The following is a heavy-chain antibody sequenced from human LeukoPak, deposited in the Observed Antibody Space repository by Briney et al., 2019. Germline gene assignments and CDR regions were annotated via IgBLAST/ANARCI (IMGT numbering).Heavy chain of an antibody. Sequence: GGSLRLSCAASGFTFSDYAMSWVRQAPGKGLEWVSTIFKTGDTAHYADIVRGRFTISRDNSKNTLSLQMNSLRAEDTAIYYCAKEYYDFWSGYSYYFDYWGQGTLVTVSS. CDR1: GFTFSDYA. J-gene: IGHJ4*02. CDR2: IFKTGDTA. D-gene: IGHD3-3*01. V-gene: IGHV3-23*01. CDR3: AKEYYDFWSGYSYYFDY.